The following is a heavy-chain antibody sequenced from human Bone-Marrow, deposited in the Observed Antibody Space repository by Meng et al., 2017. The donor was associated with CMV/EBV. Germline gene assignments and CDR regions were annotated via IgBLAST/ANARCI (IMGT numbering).Heavy chain of an antibody. D-gene: IGHD3-22*01. J-gene: IGHJ4*02. V-gene: IGHV4-39*07. CDR3: ARGHYYDSSGYYWFDY. CDR1: GGSISSSSYY. Sequence: QLQLQESGPGLVKPSETLSLTCTVSGGSISSSSYYWGWIRQPPGKGLEWIGSIYYSGSTYYNPSLKSRVTISVDTSKNQFSLKLSSVTAADTAVYYCARGHYYDSSGYYWFDYWGQGTLVTVSS. CDR2: IYYSGST.